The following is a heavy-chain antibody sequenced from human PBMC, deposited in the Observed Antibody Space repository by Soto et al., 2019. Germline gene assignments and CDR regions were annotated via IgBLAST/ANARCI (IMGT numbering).Heavy chain of an antibody. CDR3: ARSSRGTFLPAALAY. CDR2: INHSEST. CDR1: GGSFSGYY. V-gene: IGHV4-34*01. D-gene: IGHD2-2*01. Sequence: SETLSLTCAVSGGSFSGYYWSWSRQPPGKGLEWIGEINHSESTNYNPSLKSRVTISVDTSTNKFSLKLSSVTAADTAVYYCARSSRGTFLPAALAYWGQGTLVT. J-gene: IGHJ4*02.